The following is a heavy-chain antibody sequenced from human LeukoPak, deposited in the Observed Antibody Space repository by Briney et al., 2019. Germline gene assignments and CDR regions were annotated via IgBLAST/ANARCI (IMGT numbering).Heavy chain of an antibody. CDR2: IKRKTDGGTT. V-gene: IGHV3-15*01. CDR1: GSTFSNAW. CDR3: TTDPSVLVVGY. Sequence: GGSLRLSCAASGSTFSNAWMNWVRQAPGKGLEWVGRIKRKTDGGTTEYAAPVQGRFTISRDDSTNTLYLQMNSLKTEDTAVYYCTTDPSVLVVGYWGQGTLVTVSS. D-gene: IGHD2-15*01. J-gene: IGHJ4*02.